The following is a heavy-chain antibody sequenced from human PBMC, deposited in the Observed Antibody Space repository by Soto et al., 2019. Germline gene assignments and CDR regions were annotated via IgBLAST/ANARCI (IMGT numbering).Heavy chain of an antibody. CDR1: GGTFSSFA. J-gene: IGHJ1*01. V-gene: IGHV1-69*13. CDR3: AGGGIVVVPAAIRAEYFQH. Sequence: SVKVSCKASGGTFSSFAISWVRQAPGQGLEWMGGIIPIFGTANYAQKFQGRVTITADESTSTAYMELSSLRSEDTAVYYCAGGGIVVVPAAIRAEYFQHWGQGTLVTVSS. CDR2: IIPIFGTA. D-gene: IGHD2-2*02.